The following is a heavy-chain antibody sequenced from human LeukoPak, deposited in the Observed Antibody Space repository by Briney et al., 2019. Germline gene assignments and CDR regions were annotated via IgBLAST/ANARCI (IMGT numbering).Heavy chain of an antibody. J-gene: IGHJ6*03. CDR3: ARGALFIGPREGLSYYYYMDV. D-gene: IGHD2-21*01. V-gene: IGHV1-24*01. Sequence: GASVKVSCKVSGYTLTELSMHWVRQAPGKGLEWMGGFDPEDGETIYAQKFQGRVTITRNTSISTAYMELSSLRSEDTAVYYCARGALFIGPREGLSYYYYMDVWGKGTTVTVSS. CDR1: GYTLTELS. CDR2: FDPEDGET.